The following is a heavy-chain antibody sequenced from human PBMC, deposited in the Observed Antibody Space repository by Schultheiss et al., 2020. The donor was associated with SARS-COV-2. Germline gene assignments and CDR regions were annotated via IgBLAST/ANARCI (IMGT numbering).Heavy chain of an antibody. CDR2: IYYSGST. J-gene: IGHJ6*02. CDR3: AGICPLEYSSSSGYYGMDV. V-gene: IGHV4-31*03. D-gene: IGHD6-6*01. CDR1: GGSISSGGYY. Sequence: SETLSLTCTVYGGSISSGGYYWSWNRQHPGKGLEWIGYIYYSGSTYYNPSLKSRVTISVDTSKNQFSLKLSSVTAADTAVYYCAGICPLEYSSSSGYYGMDVWGQGTTVTVSS.